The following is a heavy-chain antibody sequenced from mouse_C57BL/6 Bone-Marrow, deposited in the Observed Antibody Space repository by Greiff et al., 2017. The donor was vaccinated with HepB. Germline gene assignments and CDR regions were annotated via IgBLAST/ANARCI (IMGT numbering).Heavy chain of an antibody. J-gene: IGHJ4*01. CDR3: ARSLYGNYGVYAMDY. V-gene: IGHV1-26*01. Sequence: VHVKQSGPELVKPGASVKISCKASGYTFTDYYMNWVKQSHGKSLEWIGDINPNNGGTSYNQKFKGKATLTVDKSSSTAYMELRSLTSEDSAVYYCARSLYGNYGVYAMDYWGQGTSVTVSS. D-gene: IGHD2-1*01. CDR2: INPNNGGT. CDR1: GYTFTDYY.